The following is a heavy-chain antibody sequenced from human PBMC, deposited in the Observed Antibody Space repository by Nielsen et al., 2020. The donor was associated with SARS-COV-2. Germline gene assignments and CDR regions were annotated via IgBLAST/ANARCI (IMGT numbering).Heavy chain of an antibody. D-gene: IGHD3-10*01. J-gene: IGHJ4*02. CDR1: GFNFNSYW. V-gene: IGHV3-74*01. Sequence: GESLKISCAASGFNFNSYWMHWVRRGPGRGLVWVSRINNDGSRTSYADSVKGRFTISRDNAKNTVYLQMNSLRAEDTAVYYCARGTYGSGEIDYWGQGTLVTVSS. CDR2: INNDGSRT. CDR3: ARGTYGSGEIDY.